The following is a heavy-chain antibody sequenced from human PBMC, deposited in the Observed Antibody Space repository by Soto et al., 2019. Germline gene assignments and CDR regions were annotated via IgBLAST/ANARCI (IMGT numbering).Heavy chain of an antibody. D-gene: IGHD3-16*01. V-gene: IGHV3-30-3*01. CDR3: ASPARGSYGQALDY. CDR2: ISYVGNNQ. Sequence: QVQLVESGGGVVQPGRSLRLSCVVSGFVFRSYAMHWVRQAPGKGLEWVAVISYVGNNQYYADSVRGRFTISRDNSKNTLYLQMNRLRAEDTAVYYCASPARGSYGQALDYWGQGTLVTVSS. CDR1: GFVFRSYA. J-gene: IGHJ4*02.